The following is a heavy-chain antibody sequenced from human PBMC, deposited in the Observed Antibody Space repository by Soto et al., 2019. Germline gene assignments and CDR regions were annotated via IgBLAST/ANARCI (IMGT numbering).Heavy chain of an antibody. CDR3: ARETPHCGGDCLDY. Sequence: GGSLRLSCKASGFVVSSHEVNWFRQAPGKGLEWLSYINGVDGATYYADSVNGRFTVSRDNAENSFHLQMNSLRAGDTAVYYCARETPHCGGDCLDYWGQGTLVTVSS. V-gene: IGHV3-48*03. J-gene: IGHJ4*02. D-gene: IGHD2-21*02. CDR2: INGVDGAT. CDR1: GFVVSSHE.